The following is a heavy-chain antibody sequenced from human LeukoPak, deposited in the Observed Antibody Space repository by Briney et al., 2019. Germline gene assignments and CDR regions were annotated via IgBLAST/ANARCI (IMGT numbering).Heavy chain of an antibody. V-gene: IGHV3-23*01. CDR2: ISGSGGST. Sequence: GGSLRLSCAASGFAFSSYAMSWVRQAPGKGLEWVSAISGSGGSTYYADSVKGRFTISRDNSKNTLYLQMNSLRAEDTAVYYCAKVVPKAFRIAVAGTPDYWGQGTLVTVSS. J-gene: IGHJ4*02. CDR1: GFAFSSYA. D-gene: IGHD6-19*01. CDR3: AKVVPKAFRIAVAGTPDY.